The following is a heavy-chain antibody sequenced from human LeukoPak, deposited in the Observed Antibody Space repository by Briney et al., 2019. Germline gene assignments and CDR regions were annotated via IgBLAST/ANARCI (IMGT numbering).Heavy chain of an antibody. CDR2: ISSNGDNT. CDR3: VKSVQAARPDVDY. CDR1: GFTFSSYL. V-gene: IGHV3-64D*09. J-gene: IGHJ4*02. D-gene: IGHD6-6*01. Sequence: PGGSLRLSCSASGFTFSSYLMHWVRQAPGKGLEYVSAISSNGDNTYYADSVKGRFAISRDNSKNTLYLQMSGLRAEDTAVYYCVKSVQAARPDVDYWGQGTLVTVSS.